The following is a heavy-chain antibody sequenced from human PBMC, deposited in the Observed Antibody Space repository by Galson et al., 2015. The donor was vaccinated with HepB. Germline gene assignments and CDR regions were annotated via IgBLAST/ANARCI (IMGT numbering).Heavy chain of an antibody. CDR3: TKSGRVSSGSYLNY. CDR2: ISGSGGST. D-gene: IGHD3-10*01. CDR1: GFTFSSYA. V-gene: IGHV3-23*01. Sequence: SLRLSCAASGFTFSSYAMSWVRQAPGKGLEWVSAISGSGGSTYYADSVKGRFTISRDNSKNTLYLQMNSLRAEDTAVYYCTKSGRVSSGSYLNYWGQGTLVTVSS. J-gene: IGHJ4*02.